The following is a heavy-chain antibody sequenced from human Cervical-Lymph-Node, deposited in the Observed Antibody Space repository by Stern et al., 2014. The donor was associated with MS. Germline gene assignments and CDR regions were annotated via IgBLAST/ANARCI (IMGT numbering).Heavy chain of an antibody. CDR2: ISYAASEK. D-gene: IGHD3-22*01. CDR1: GFYFSSYA. J-gene: IGHJ3*02. V-gene: IGHV3-30*04. CDR3: VRVAYYDTSGYYYNALEI. Sequence: VQLEESGGGVVLPGESLRLSCEASGFYFSSYAMHWVRQAPGKGLEWVAVISYAASEKYYADSVKGRFTLSRDNSRNTVSLQMSSLRPADTAVYYCVRVAYYDTSGYYYNALEIWGQGTLVTVSS.